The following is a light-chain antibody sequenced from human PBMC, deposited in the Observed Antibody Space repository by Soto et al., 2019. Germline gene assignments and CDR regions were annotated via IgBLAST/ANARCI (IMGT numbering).Light chain of an antibody. CDR3: QQYNDWPLT. CDR2: GAS. J-gene: IGKJ1*01. Sequence: ELVMTQSPATLSVSPGERATLSCRASQSVSSNLAWYQQKPGQAPRLLIYGASTRATGIPARFSGSVSGTAFNLSIGSLQSEDCAVYYFQQYNDWPLTFCQGTKVEIK. CDR1: QSVSSN. V-gene: IGKV3-15*01.